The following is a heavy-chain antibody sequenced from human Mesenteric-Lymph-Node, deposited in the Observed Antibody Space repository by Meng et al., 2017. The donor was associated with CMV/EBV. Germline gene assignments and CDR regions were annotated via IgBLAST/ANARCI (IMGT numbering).Heavy chain of an antibody. CDR3: AEEHDYIGVDAFDI. V-gene: IGHV3-30*02. D-gene: IGHD5-12*01. CDR1: GFTFSSYE. CDR2: ISFDGSKK. J-gene: IGHJ3*02. Sequence: GESLKISCAASGFTFSSYEMNWVRQAPGKGLEWVAYISFDGSKKYYKDSVKGRFTISRDNSKSTLFLQMSSLKPEDTGVYYCAEEHDYIGVDAFDIWGQGTVVTVSS.